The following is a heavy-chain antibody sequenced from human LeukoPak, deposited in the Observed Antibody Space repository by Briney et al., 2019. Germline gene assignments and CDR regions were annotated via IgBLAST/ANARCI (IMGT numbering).Heavy chain of an antibody. CDR1: GYTFTSFG. D-gene: IGHD3-16*02. J-gene: IGHJ4*02. CDR3: ARVFSFGDYIWGSYRYNFDY. V-gene: IGHV1-18*01. Sequence: GASVKVSCKASGYTFTSFGISWVRQAPGQGLEWMGWISTYNANTNYAQKLQGRVTMTTDTSTSTAYMELRSLRSDDTAVYFCARVFSFGDYIWGSYRYNFDYWGQATLVTVSS. CDR2: ISTYNANT.